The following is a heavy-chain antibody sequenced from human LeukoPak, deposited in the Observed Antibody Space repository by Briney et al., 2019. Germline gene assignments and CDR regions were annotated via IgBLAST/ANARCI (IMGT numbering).Heavy chain of an antibody. CDR3: ARAAYYDSSGYRYDAFDI. J-gene: IGHJ3*02. CDR1: GYTFTGYY. Sequence: GASVKVSCKASGYTFTGYYMHWVRQAPGQGLEWMGWISPNSGGTNYAQKFQGRVTMTRDTSISTAYMELSRLRSDDTAVYYCARAAYYDSSGYRYDAFDIWGQGTLVTVSS. CDR2: ISPNSGGT. D-gene: IGHD3-22*01. V-gene: IGHV1-2*02.